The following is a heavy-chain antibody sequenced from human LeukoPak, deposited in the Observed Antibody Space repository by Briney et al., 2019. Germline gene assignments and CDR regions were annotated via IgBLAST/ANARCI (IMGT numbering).Heavy chain of an antibody. J-gene: IGHJ6*02. D-gene: IGHD4-17*01. CDR1: GFTSSRYA. V-gene: IGHV3-23*01. Sequence: GGSLRLSCAASGFTSSRYAMTWVRQAPGKGLEWVSGISGGGGNTYYADSVKGRLTISRDNSKNTLYLQMNSLTAEDTAVYYCAKDRDFGDPYYYYGMDVWGQGTTVTVSS. CDR3: AKDRDFGDPYYYYGMDV. CDR2: ISGGGGNT.